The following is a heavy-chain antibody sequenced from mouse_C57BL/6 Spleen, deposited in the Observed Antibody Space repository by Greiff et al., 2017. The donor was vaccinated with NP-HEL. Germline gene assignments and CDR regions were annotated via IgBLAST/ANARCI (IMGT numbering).Heavy chain of an antibody. Sequence: EVKVVESGGGLVKPGGSLKLSCAASGFTFSSYAMSWVRQTPEKRLEWVATISDGGSYTYYPDNVKGRFTISRDNAKNNLYLQMSHLKSEDTAMYYCAREEGLRYDYWGQGTTLTVSS. CDR3: AREEGLRYDY. D-gene: IGHD1-1*01. CDR1: GFTFSSYA. J-gene: IGHJ2*01. CDR2: ISDGGSYT. V-gene: IGHV5-4*01.